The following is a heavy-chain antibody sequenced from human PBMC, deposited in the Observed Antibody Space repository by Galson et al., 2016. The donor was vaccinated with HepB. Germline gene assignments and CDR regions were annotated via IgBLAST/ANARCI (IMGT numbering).Heavy chain of an antibody. CDR2: LYSGGST. V-gene: IGHV3-66*01. D-gene: IGHD6-19*01. Sequence: SLRLSCAASGFTFSSYSMNWVRQAPGKGLEWVSVLYSGGSTYYADSVKGRLTISRDNSKNTLYLQMNSLRDEDTAVYYCAKDHGNRWLNNWFDPWGQGTLVTVSS. CDR1: GFTFSSYS. CDR3: AKDHGNRWLNNWFDP. J-gene: IGHJ5*02.